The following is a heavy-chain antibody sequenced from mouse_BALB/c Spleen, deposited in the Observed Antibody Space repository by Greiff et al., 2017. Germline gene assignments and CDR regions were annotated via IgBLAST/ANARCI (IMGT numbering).Heavy chain of an antibody. V-gene: IGHV1-54*01. CDR3: ARPHYAMDY. CDR1: GYAFTNYL. CDR2: INPGSGGT. Sequence: VQLQQSGAELVRPGTSVKVSCKASGYAFTNYLIEWVKQRPGQGLEWIGVINPGSGGTNYNEKFKGKATLTADKSSSTAYMQLSSLTSDDSAVYFCARPHYAMDYRGQGTSVTVSS. J-gene: IGHJ4*01.